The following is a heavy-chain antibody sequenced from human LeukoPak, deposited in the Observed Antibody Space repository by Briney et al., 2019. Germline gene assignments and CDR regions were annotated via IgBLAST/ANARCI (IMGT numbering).Heavy chain of an antibody. CDR2: INHSGST. D-gene: IGHD6-19*01. V-gene: IGHV4-34*01. CDR1: GVSFSGYY. CDR3: ARKTRLSGWYFGAFWFDP. Sequence: PSETLSLTCAVYGVSFSGYYWSWIRQPPGKGLEWLGEINHSGSTNYNPSLKSRVTISADTSKNQFSLKLSSVTAADTAVYYCARKTRLSGWYFGAFWFDPWGQGTLVTVSS. J-gene: IGHJ5*02.